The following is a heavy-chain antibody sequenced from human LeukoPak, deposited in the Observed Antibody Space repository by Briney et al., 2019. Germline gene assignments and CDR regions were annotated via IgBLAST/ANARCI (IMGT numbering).Heavy chain of an antibody. CDR2: INHSGST. Sequence: SETLSLTCAVYGGSFSGYYWSWIRQPPGKGLEWIGEINHSGSTNYNPSLKSRVTISVDTPKNQFSLKLSSVTAADTAVYYCASPAWGGDYPKPLDYWGQGTLVTVSS. CDR1: GGSFSGYY. V-gene: IGHV4-34*01. J-gene: IGHJ4*02. D-gene: IGHD4-17*01. CDR3: ASPAWGGDYPKPLDY.